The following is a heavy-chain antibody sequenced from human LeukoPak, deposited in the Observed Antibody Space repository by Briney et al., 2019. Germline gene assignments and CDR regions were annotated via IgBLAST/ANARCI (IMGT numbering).Heavy chain of an antibody. CDR1: GFTFSSSA. CDR3: ARDRNGGSFDY. V-gene: IGHV3-23*01. J-gene: IGHJ4*02. CDR2: ISASGGST. Sequence: GGSLRLSCAASGFTFSSSAMSWVRQVPGKGLEWVSGISASGGSTSYADSVKGRFTISRDDAKNSLYLQMNSLRAEDTAVYYCARDRNGGSFDYWGQGTLVTVSS. D-gene: IGHD4-23*01.